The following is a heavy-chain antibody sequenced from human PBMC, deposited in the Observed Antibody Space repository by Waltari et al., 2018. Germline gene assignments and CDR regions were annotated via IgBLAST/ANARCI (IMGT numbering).Heavy chain of an antibody. Sequence: QVQLQQWGAGLLKPSETLSLTCAVYGGSFSGYYWSWIRQPPGKGLEWIGEINHSGSTNYNPSLKSRVTISVDTSKNQFSLKLSSVTAADTAVYYCARGAATGLQGYYFDYWGKGTLVTVSS. CDR1: GGSFSGYY. V-gene: IGHV4-34*01. D-gene: IGHD1-1*01. CDR2: INHSGST. CDR3: ARGAATGLQGYYFDY. J-gene: IGHJ4*02.